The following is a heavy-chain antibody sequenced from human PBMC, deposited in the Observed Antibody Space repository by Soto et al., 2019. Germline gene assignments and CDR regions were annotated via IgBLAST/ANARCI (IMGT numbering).Heavy chain of an antibody. CDR3: ARDFVVGGPTINSYYGTDV. Sequence: PGGSLRLSCAASGFTVSSNYMSWVRQAPGKGLEWISIIYSAGNTYYADSVKGRFTISRDNSKNTLYLQMNSLGAEDTAVYYCARDFVVGGPTINSYYGTDVWGQGTTVTVSS. CDR2: IYSAGNT. V-gene: IGHV3-66*01. J-gene: IGHJ6*02. D-gene: IGHD1-26*01. CDR1: GFTVSSNY.